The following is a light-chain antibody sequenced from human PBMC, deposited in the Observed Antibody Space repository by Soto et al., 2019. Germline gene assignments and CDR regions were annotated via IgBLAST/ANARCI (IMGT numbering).Light chain of an antibody. CDR1: QSVSGIY. V-gene: IGKV3-20*01. J-gene: IGKJ1*01. Sequence: EIVLTQSPGTLSLSPGERATLSCRASQSVSGIYLGWYQQKPGQAPRLLIYGASRRATGIPDRFSGSGSGTDFTLTISRLELEDFAVYYCQQYGDSTGWTFGQGTKVDI. CDR2: GAS. CDR3: QQYGDSTGWT.